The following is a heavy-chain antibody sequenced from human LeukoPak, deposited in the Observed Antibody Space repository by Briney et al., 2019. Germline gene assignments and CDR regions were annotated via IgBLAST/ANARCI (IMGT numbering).Heavy chain of an antibody. V-gene: IGHV4-59*01. J-gene: IGHJ6*02. CDR3: ARIRDGYNSYFFYGMDV. D-gene: IGHD5-24*01. Sequence: PSETLSLTCTVSGGSISGYYWTWIRQPPGKGLEWIGYIYYSGSTNYNPSLKSRVTISVDTSKNQFSLKLSSVTAADTAVYYCARIRDGYNSYFFYGMDVWGQGTTVTVSS. CDR1: GGSISGYY. CDR2: IYYSGST.